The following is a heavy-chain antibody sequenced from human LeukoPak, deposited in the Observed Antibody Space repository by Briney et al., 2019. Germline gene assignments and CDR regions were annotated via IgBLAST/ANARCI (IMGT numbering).Heavy chain of an antibody. CDR3: VKDQGEYSSTWYYFDS. CDR2: ITSNGDST. J-gene: IGHJ4*02. Sequence: PGGSLRLSCSTSGFIFSTYPMHWVRQPSGKGLEYISGITSNGDSTNYAASVKGRFTISRDNSKNTLSLHMSSLRAEDTAVYYCVKDQGEYSSTWYYFDSWGQGTLVTVSS. D-gene: IGHD6-13*01. CDR1: GFIFSTYP. V-gene: IGHV3-64D*06.